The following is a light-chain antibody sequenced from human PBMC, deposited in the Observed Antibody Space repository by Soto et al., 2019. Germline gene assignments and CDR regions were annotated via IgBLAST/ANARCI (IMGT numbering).Light chain of an antibody. V-gene: IGKV3-11*01. CDR2: DAS. CDR3: QQRSSLPGT. CDR1: QSVRSS. Sequence: EIVWTQSPATLSLSPGERATLSCRASQSVRSSLAWYQHQPGQAPRLLIFDASNRATGIPARFSGRGSGTDFTLTISSLEPEDFVVYYCQQRSSLPGTFGRGTKVEIK. J-gene: IGKJ1*01.